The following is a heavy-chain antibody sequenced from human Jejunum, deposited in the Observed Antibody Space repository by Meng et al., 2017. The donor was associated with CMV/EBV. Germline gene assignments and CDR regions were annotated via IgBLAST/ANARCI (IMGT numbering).Heavy chain of an antibody. J-gene: IGHJ1*01. D-gene: IGHD5-12*01. CDR2: IPSAGGSA. Sequence: FTFSSHWVHWVRQVPGKGLVWVSCIPSAGGSARYADSVKGRFTISRDNAENTVYLQMDSLRVEDTAVYYCARAPSGLGFSGATSWGQGTRVTVSS. CDR1: FTFSSHW. V-gene: IGHV3-74*01. CDR3: ARAPSGLGFSGATS.